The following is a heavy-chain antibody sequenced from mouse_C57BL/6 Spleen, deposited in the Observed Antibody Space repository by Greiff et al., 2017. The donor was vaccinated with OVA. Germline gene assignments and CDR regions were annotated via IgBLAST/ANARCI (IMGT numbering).Heavy chain of an antibody. J-gene: IGHJ4*01. CDR3: ALITTVVARAMDY. D-gene: IGHD1-1*01. CDR2: ISSGSSTI. V-gene: IGHV5-17*01. CDR1: GFTFSDYG. Sequence: EVMLVESGGGLVKPGGSLKLSCAASGFTFSDYGMHWVRQAPEKGLEWVAYISSGSSTIYYADTVKGRFTISRDNAKNTLFLQMTSLGSEDTAMYYCALITTVVARAMDYWGQGTSVTVSS.